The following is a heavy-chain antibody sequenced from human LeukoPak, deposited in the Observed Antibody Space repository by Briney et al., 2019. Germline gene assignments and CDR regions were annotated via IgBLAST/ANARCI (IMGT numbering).Heavy chain of an antibody. Sequence: KPSETLSLTCTVSGGSISSYYWSWIRQPPGKGLEWIGYIYYSGSTNYNPSLKSRVTISVDTSKNQFSLKLSSVTAADTAVYYCARSFKQLVDYWGQGTLVTVSS. D-gene: IGHD6-6*01. CDR2: IYYSGST. V-gene: IGHV4-59*12. CDR3: ARSFKQLVDY. J-gene: IGHJ4*02. CDR1: GGSISSYY.